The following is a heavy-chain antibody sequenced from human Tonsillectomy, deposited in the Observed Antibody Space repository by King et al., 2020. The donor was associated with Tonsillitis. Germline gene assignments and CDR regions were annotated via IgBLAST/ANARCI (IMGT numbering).Heavy chain of an antibody. D-gene: IGHD3-9*01. CDR2: IYYSGNT. J-gene: IGHJ4*02. V-gene: IGHV4-59*01. CDR3: ARGYDIMTGNAFDN. CDR1: GGSIGNYY. Sequence: VQLQESGPGLVKPSETLSLTCTVSGGSIGNYYWSWIRQPPGKGLEWIGFIYYSGNTKYNPSLGSRVTISVDTSKNQFSLKVSSVTAADTAVYYCARGYDIMTGNAFDNWGQGTLVTVSS.